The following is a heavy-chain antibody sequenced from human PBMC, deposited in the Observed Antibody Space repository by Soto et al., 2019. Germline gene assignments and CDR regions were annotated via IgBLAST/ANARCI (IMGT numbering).Heavy chain of an antibody. V-gene: IGHV1-18*01. D-gene: IGHD6-6*01. CDR2: ISAYNGNT. Sequence: QVQLVQSGAEVKKPGASVKVSCKASGYTFTSYGISWVRQAPGQGLEWMGWISAYNGNTNYAQKLQGRVTMTTDTSTITAYMERRSLGADDTSVCDCVRRKIAARRDYYYMDVWGQGTTVTVSS. CDR3: VRRKIAARRDYYYMDV. J-gene: IGHJ6*03. CDR1: GYTFTSYG.